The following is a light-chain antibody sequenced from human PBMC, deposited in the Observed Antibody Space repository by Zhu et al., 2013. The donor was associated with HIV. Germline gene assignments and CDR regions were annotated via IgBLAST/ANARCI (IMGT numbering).Light chain of an antibody. Sequence: SVLTQPPSASGTPGQRVTISCSGTSSNIGSNYVHWYQQFPGTAPKLLIYRSNQRPSGVPDRFSGSKSGASASLAISGLQSEDEADYSCAAWDDRLRGWVFGGGTKLSVL. CDR1: SSNIGSNY. V-gene: IGLV1-47*01. J-gene: IGLJ3*02. CDR2: RSN. CDR3: AAWDDRLRGWV.